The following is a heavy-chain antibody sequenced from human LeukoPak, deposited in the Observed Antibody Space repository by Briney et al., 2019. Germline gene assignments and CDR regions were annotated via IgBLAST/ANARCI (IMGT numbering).Heavy chain of an antibody. D-gene: IGHD1-26*01. V-gene: IGHV3-7*05. CDR1: GFTFSESW. Sequence: GGSLRLSCAASGFTFSESWMTWVRQAPGKSLEWVAHIKDDGSDKYYVDSVTGRFTISRDNTKNSLFLQMTSLTAEDTAVYYCATWDNAWEFAYWGQGTLVSVSS. CDR3: ATWDNAWEFAY. J-gene: IGHJ4*02. CDR2: IKDDGSDK.